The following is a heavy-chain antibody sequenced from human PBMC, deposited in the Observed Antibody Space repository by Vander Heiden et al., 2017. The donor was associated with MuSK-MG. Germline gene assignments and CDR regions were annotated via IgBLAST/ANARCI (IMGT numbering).Heavy chain of an antibody. CDR2: INAGNGVT. CDR3: ARGRWVGHSQAYYFDY. D-gene: IGHD1-26*01. CDR1: GDTFTNYA. J-gene: IGHJ4*02. V-gene: IGHV1-3*01. Sequence: QVQLVQSGAAVKEPGASVQVSCKTSGDTFTNYAMHWVRLAPGQRLEWMGWINAGNGVTKYSQKFQDRVTITRDTSANTAYMYLSSLRSEDTAVYYCARGRWVGHSQAYYFDYWGQGTLVTVSS.